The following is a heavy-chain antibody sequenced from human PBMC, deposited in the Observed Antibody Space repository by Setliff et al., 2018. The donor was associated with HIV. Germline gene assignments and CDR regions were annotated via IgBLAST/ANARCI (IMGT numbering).Heavy chain of an antibody. CDR3: ARNAVGETDFDY. V-gene: IGHV1-3*01. J-gene: IGHJ4*02. CDR1: EYTFTNHA. Sequence: ASVKVSCKASEYTFTNHAMQWVRQAPGQSLEWMGWIIAGNGDTRYSKNFRDRVTFTQDTSASTAYMELSSLRSDDTAVYYCARNAVGETDFDYWGQGTLVTVSS. D-gene: IGHD1-26*01. CDR2: IIAGNGDT.